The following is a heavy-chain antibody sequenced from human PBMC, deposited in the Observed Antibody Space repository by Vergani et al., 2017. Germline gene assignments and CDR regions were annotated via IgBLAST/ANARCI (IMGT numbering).Heavy chain of an antibody. D-gene: IGHD1-1*01. J-gene: IGHJ4*02. Sequence: EVELVQSGSEMRKPGESLKISCKGSEYSFGNYWIGWVRQMPGKGLEWMGIIYPADSDTRYSPSFQGQVTISADKSISTAFLQWVSLKASDTALYYCARHTTYTDSWGQGTLVTVSS. CDR3: ARHTTYTDS. CDR2: IYPADSDT. V-gene: IGHV5-51*01. CDR1: EYSFGNYW.